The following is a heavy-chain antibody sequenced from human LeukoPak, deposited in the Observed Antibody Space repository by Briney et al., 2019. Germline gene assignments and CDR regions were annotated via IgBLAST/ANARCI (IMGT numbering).Heavy chain of an antibody. J-gene: IGHJ6*02. CDR3: ARRGNAESMDV. CDR1: GYSSATSW. D-gene: IGHD2-2*01. V-gene: IGHV5-51*01. CDR2: IYPGDSDT. Sequence: GESLKISCKGSGYSSATSWIGWVRQMPGTGLEWMGIIYPGDSDTRYSPSFQGQVTISADKSISTAYLQWSSLKASDTAIYYCARRGNAESMDVWGQGTTVIVSS.